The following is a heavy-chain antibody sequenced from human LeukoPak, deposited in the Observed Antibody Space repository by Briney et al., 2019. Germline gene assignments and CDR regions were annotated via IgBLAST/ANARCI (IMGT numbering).Heavy chain of an antibody. CDR1: GYSFTNYW. Sequence: GESLKISCKGSGYSFTNYWIGWVRQMPGKGQEWMGNIYPGDSDTRYSPSFQGQVTISVDKSITTAYQQWSSLKASDTAMYYCARLTGSKAFDIWGQGTMVTVSS. CDR3: ARLTGSKAFDI. J-gene: IGHJ3*02. D-gene: IGHD1-14*01. CDR2: IYPGDSDT. V-gene: IGHV5-51*01.